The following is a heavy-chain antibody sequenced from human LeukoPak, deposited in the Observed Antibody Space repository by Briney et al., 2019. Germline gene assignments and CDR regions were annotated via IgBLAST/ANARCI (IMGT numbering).Heavy chain of an antibody. CDR2: IIPIFGTA. CDR1: GYTFTGYY. J-gene: IGHJ4*02. V-gene: IGHV1-69*13. D-gene: IGHD3-22*01. Sequence: ASVKVSCKASGYTFTGYYMHWVRQAPGQGLEWMGGIIPIFGTANYAQKFQGRVTITADESTSTAYMELSSLRSEDTAVYYCARGNYDSSGYYPPLDYWGQGTLVTVSS. CDR3: ARGNYDSSGYYPPLDY.